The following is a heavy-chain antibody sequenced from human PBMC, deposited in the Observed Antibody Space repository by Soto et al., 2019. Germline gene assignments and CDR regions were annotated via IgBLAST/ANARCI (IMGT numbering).Heavy chain of an antibody. Sequence: PSETLSLTCTFSGGSISSSSYYWGWIRQPPGKGLEWIGSIYYSGSTYYNPSLKSRVTISVDTSKNQFSLKLSSVTAADTAVYYCARLKGILRPTSIDYWGQGTLVTISS. CDR3: ARLKGILRPTSIDY. CDR1: GGSISSSSYY. V-gene: IGHV4-39*01. CDR2: IYYSGST. J-gene: IGHJ4*02. D-gene: IGHD4-17*01.